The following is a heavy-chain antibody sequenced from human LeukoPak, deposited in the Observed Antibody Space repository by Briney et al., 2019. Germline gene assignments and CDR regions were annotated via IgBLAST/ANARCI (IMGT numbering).Heavy chain of an antibody. CDR2: IYYIGRT. V-gene: IGHV4-59*01. J-gene: IGHJ4*02. CDR3: ARASRDFWSGSKGYFDY. CDR1: TGSLTSFS. D-gene: IGHD3-3*01. Sequence: SQTLSPTCTLSTGSLTSFSSGWIRQPPGEGLEWDGYIYYIGRTNYNPCLKSRVTISVDTYKNQFSRKLSSVTAADTAVYYCARASRDFWSGSKGYFDYWGQGTLVTVSS.